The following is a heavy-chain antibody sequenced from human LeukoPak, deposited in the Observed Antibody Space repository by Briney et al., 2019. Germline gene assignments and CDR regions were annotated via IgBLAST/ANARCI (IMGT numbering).Heavy chain of an antibody. Sequence: GSLSLSCAASGFTFSSYSMNWVRQAPGKGLEWVSSISSSSSYIYYADSVKGRFTISRDNAKNSLYLQMNSLRAEDTAVYYCASSIAARPEYYFDYWGQGTLVTVSS. D-gene: IGHD6-6*01. CDR3: ASSIAARPEYYFDY. J-gene: IGHJ4*02. CDR1: GFTFSSYS. CDR2: ISSSSSYI. V-gene: IGHV3-21*01.